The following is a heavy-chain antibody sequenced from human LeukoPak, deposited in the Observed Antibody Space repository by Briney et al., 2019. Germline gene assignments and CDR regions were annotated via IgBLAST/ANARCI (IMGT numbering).Heavy chain of an antibody. CDR2: IHYIGSS. V-gene: IGHV4-39*01. CDR1: GGSISGSKYN. J-gene: IGHJ4*02. CDR3: ARLGVTYSSSLFDY. D-gene: IGHD6-6*01. Sequence: SETLSLTCTVSGGSISGSKYNWGWIRQPPGKGLQWIGSIHYIGSSYHNPSLTSRVTVSVDASKNQFSLKLTSVTAADTAVYYCARLGVTYSSSLFDYWGQGTLVTVSS.